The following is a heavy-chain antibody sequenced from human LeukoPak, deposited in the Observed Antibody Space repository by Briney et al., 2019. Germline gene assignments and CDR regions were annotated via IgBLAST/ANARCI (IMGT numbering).Heavy chain of an antibody. D-gene: IGHD2-2*01. CDR1: GYTFTSYR. J-gene: IGHJ6*02. CDR3: ARDPGSCSSTRCHQEGMDV. CDR2: ISAYNGNT. Sequence: AAVTVSCTSAGYTFTSYRLNWLRQPPAQGLERMGWISAYNGNTNYAQKLQGRVTMATDTSPSTAYMVLRSVRSEDTAVYYCARDPGSCSSTRCHQEGMDVWGQGTTVSVSS. V-gene: IGHV1-18*01.